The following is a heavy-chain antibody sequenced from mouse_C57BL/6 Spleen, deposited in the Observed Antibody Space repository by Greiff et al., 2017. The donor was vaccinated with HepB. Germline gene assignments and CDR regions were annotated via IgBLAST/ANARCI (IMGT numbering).Heavy chain of an antibody. D-gene: IGHD2-12*01. CDR3: GRRRGEAYYAMDY. V-gene: IGHV2-2*01. J-gene: IGHJ4*01. Sequence: VHLVESGPGLVQPSQSLSITCTVSGFSLTSYGVHWVRQSPGKGLEWLGVIWSGGSTDYNAAFISRLSISKDNSKSQVFFKMNSLQADDTAIYYCGRRRGEAYYAMDYWGQGTSVTVSS. CDR2: IWSGGST. CDR1: GFSLTSYG.